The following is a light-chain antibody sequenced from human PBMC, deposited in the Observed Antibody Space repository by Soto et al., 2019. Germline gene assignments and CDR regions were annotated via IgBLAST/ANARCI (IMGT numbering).Light chain of an antibody. Sequence: EVVMTQSPATLSVSPGERVTLSCRASQSVRSNLAWYQQKPGQSPRLLIYGASTRATGIPARFSGSGSGTDFTLTISSLEPEDFSVYYCQQRYNWPITFGQGTRLEI. CDR1: QSVRSN. CDR2: GAS. CDR3: QQRYNWPIT. V-gene: IGKV3D-15*01. J-gene: IGKJ5*01.